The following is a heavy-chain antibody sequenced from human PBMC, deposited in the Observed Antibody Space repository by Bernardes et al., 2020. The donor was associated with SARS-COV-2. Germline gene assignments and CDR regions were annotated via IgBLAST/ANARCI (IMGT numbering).Heavy chain of an antibody. CDR1: GGSLTNHY. J-gene: IGHJ5*02. V-gene: IGHV4-59*11. D-gene: IGHD4-17*01. Sequence: ETLSLTCTVSGGSLTNHYWSWIRQPPGKGLEWIGYIYYSGNTNYNPSLKSRVTISLDTSKNQFSLKLRSVTAADAAVYYCARGRLDYGDSHPWGQGTLVTVSS. CDR2: IYYSGNT. CDR3: ARGRLDYGDSHP.